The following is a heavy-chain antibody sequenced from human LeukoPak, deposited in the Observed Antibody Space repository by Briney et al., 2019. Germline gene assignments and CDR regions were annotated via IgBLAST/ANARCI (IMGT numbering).Heavy chain of an antibody. Sequence: SETLSLTCTVSGDSISTYYWSWIRQPPGKGLEWIGYIYYRVTSDYNPSLKSRVTMSVDMSTRQISLKLSSVTAADTAVYYCARRLWRYLDYYFDYWGQGTLVTVSS. V-gene: IGHV4-59*01. J-gene: IGHJ4*02. CDR2: IYYRVTS. D-gene: IGHD3-16*01. CDR3: ARRLWRYLDYYFDY. CDR1: GDSISTYY.